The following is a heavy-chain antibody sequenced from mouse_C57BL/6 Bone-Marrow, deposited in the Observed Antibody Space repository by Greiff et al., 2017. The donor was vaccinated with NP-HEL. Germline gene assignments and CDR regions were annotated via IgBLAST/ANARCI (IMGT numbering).Heavy chain of an antibody. V-gene: IGHV1-55*01. CDR1: GYTFTSYW. Sequence: QVQLQQPGAELVKPGASVKMSCKASGYTFTSYWITWVKQRPGQGLEWIGDIYPGSGSTNYNEKFKSKATLTVDTSSSTAYMQLSSLTSEDSAVYYCARYYLVSSFWYFDVWGTGTTVTVSS. CDR3: ARYYLVSSFWYFDV. J-gene: IGHJ1*03. D-gene: IGHD1-1*01. CDR2: IYPGSGST.